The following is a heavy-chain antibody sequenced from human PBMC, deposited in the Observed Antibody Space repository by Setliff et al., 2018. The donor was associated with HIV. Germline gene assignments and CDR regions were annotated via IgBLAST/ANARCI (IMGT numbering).Heavy chain of an antibody. J-gene: IGHJ4*02. CDR3: AAHDYGDWYYFDY. CDR1: GFIFTSTA. CDR2: SVSSTRYI. Sequence: LRLSCAASGFIFTSTAMNWVRQAPGRGLQWVASVSSTRYIYYADSVKGRFTISRDNAKNSLYLQMNSLRAEDTAVYYCAAHDYGDWYYFDYWGQGTLVTVSS. D-gene: IGHD4-17*01. V-gene: IGHV3-21*04.